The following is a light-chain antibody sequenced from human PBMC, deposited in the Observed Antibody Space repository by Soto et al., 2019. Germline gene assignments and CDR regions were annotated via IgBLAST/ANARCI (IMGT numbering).Light chain of an antibody. CDR3: QQYGRSPPFT. V-gene: IGKV3-20*01. Sequence: EIVLTQSPGTLSLSPGERATLSCRASQTVSSTYIAWYQQSPAQPPRLLIYGASSRATGIPDRFSGSGSGTDFTLTISRLEPEDFAVYFCQQYGRSPPFTFGQGTKFEIK. CDR1: QTVSSTY. CDR2: GAS. J-gene: IGKJ2*01.